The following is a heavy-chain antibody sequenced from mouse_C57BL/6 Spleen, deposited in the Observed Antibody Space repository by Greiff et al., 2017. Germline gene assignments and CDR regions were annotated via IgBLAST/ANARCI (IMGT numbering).Heavy chain of an antibody. CDR2: IYPGSGST. Sequence: QVQLQQPGAELVKPGASVKMSCKASGYTFTSYWITWVKQRPGQGLEWIGDIYPGSGSTNYNEKFKSKDTLTVDTSSSTAYMQLSSLTSEDSAVYYCARSLYGSSPWFAYWGQGTLVTVSA. CDR1: GYTFTSYW. J-gene: IGHJ3*01. D-gene: IGHD1-1*01. V-gene: IGHV1-55*01. CDR3: ARSLYGSSPWFAY.